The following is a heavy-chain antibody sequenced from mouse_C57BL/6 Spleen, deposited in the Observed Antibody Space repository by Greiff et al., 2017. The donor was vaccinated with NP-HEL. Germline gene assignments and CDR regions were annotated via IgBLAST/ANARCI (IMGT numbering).Heavy chain of an antibody. CDR3: ARGGWLPYAMDY. V-gene: IGHV1-54*01. Sequence: VQLQESGAELVRPGTSVKVSCKASGYAFTNYLIEWVKQRPGQGLEWIGVINPGSGGTNYNEKFKGKATLTADKSSSTAYMQLSSLTSEDSAVYFCARGGWLPYAMDYWGQGTSVTVSS. CDR2: INPGSGGT. CDR1: GYAFTNYL. D-gene: IGHD2-3*01. J-gene: IGHJ4*01.